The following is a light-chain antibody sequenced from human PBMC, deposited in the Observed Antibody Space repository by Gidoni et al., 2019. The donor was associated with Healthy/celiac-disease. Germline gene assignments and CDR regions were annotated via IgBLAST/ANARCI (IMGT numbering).Light chain of an antibody. CDR1: KLGDKY. CDR3: QAWDSSLFV. CDR2: QDS. J-gene: IGLJ1*01. V-gene: IGLV3-1*01. Sequence: SYELTPPPSVSVSPGQTVSITCSGDKLGDKYACWYQQKPGQSPVLVIYQDSKRPSGIPERFSGSNSGNTATLTISGTQAMDEADYYCQAWDSSLFVFGTGTKVTVL.